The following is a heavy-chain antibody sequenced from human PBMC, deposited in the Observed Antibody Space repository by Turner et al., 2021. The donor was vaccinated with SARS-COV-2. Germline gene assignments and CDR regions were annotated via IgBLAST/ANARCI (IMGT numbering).Heavy chain of an antibody. D-gene: IGHD2-2*01. CDR3: ARDCSIPSCEA. V-gene: IGHV3-21*01. CDR1: GFTFNSYS. CDR2: ISSSSSYI. J-gene: IGHJ5*02. Sequence: EVQLVESGGGLVKPGGSLSLSWAASGFTFNSYSMNWVRQAPGKGLEWVSSISSSSSYIYYADSVKGRFTISRDNAKNSLYLQMNSLRAEDTAVYYCARDCSIPSCEAWGQGTLVTVSS.